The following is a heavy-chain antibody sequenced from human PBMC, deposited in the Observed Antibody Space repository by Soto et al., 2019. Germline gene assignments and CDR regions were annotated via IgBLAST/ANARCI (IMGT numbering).Heavy chain of an antibody. CDR1: GFTVSSNY. J-gene: IGHJ3*02. Sequence: EVQLVESGGGLVQPGGSLRLSCAASGFTVSSNYMSWVRQAPGKGLEWVSVIYSGGSTYYADSVKGRFTISRHNSKNTLKLQMNSLGSEDTGVYCCASGWMVDAFDILGRGAMVTVSS. CDR3: ASGWMVDAFDI. D-gene: IGHD2-2*03. CDR2: IYSGGST. V-gene: IGHV3-53*04.